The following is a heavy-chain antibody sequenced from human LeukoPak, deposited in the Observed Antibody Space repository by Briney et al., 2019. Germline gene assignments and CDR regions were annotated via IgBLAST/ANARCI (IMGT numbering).Heavy chain of an antibody. J-gene: IGHJ6*02. Sequence: ASVKVSCKASGYTFTSYYMHWVRQAPGQGLEWMGIINPSGGSTSYAQKFQGRVTITRDMSTSTAYMELSSLRSEDTAVYYCAAPFGQHYYYGMDVWGQGTTVTVSS. V-gene: IGHV1-46*01. CDR3: AAPFGQHYYYGMDV. CDR2: INPSGGST. CDR1: GYTFTSYY. D-gene: IGHD3-10*01.